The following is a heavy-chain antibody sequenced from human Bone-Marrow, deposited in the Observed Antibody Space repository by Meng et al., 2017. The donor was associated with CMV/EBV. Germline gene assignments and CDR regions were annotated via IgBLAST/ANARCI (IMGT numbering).Heavy chain of an antibody. D-gene: IGHD6-13*01. J-gene: IGHJ6*02. Sequence: SETLSLTCTVSGGSISSSSYYWGWIRQPPGKGLEWIGSIYYRGSTYYNPSLKSRVTISVDTSKNQFSLKLSSVTAADTAVYYCARDRYSAAPGIAAAGTVSYYYYGMDVWGQGPTVTVSS. CDR3: ARDRYSAAPGIAAAGTVSYYYYGMDV. CDR2: IYYRGST. CDR1: GGSISSSSYY. V-gene: IGHV4-39*07.